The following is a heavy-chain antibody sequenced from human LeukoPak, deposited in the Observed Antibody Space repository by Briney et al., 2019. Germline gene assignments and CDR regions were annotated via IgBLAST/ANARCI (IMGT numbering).Heavy chain of an antibody. Sequence: ASVKVSCKVSGYTLTELSMHWVRQAPGKGLEWMGGFDPEDGETIYAQKLQGRVTMTEDTSTDTAYMELSSLRSEDTAVYYCAGHQTAYYYDSSGYLYWGQGTLVTVSS. D-gene: IGHD3-22*01. V-gene: IGHV1-24*01. CDR2: FDPEDGET. CDR1: GYTLTELS. CDR3: AGHQTAYYYDSSGYLY. J-gene: IGHJ4*02.